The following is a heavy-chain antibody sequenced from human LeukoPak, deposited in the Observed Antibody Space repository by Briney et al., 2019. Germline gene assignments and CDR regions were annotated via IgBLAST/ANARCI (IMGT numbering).Heavy chain of an antibody. CDR3: ARDPPTIFGVVTPPTPYF. D-gene: IGHD3-3*01. V-gene: IGHV3-30-3*01. CDR1: GFTFSSYA. CDR2: ISYDGSNK. J-gene: IGHJ4*02. Sequence: GGSPRLSCAASGFTFSSYAMHWVRQAPGKGLEWVAIISYDGSNKYYADSVKGRFTISRDNSKNSLYLQMNSLRAEDTAVYYCARDPPTIFGVVTPPTPYFWGQGTLVTVSS.